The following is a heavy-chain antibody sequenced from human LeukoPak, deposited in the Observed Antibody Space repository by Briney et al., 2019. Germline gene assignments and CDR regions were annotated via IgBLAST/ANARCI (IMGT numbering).Heavy chain of an antibody. CDR3: ARGRSIAAAGTNYYYGMDV. V-gene: IGHV4-31*03. J-gene: IGHJ6*02. D-gene: IGHD6-13*01. Sequence: SETLSLTCTVSGGSISSGGYYWSWIRQHPGKGLEWIGYIYYSGSTYYNPSLKSRVTISVDTSKNQFSLKLSSVTAADTAVYYCARGRSIAAAGTNYYYGMDVWGQGTTVTVSS. CDR2: IYYSGST. CDR1: GGSISSGGYY.